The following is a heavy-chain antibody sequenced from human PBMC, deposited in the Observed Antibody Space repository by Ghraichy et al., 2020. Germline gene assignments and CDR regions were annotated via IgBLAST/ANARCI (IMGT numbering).Heavy chain of an antibody. Sequence: GGSLRLSCAASGFTFSSYSMNWVRQAPGKGLEWVSSISSSSSYIYYADSVKGRFTISRDNAKNSLYLQMNSLRAEDTAVYYCASCLKYSGLYYYYGMDVWGQGTTVTVSS. J-gene: IGHJ6*02. CDR2: ISSSSSYI. CDR3: ASCLKYSGLYYYYGMDV. V-gene: IGHV3-21*01. D-gene: IGHD6-6*01. CDR1: GFTFSSYS.